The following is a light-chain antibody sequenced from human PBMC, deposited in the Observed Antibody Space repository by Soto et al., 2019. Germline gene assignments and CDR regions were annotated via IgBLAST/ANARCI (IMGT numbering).Light chain of an antibody. J-gene: IGKJ3*01. CDR1: QGISSY. CDR2: ATS. V-gene: IGKV1-9*01. CDR3: QQLNSYPRT. Sequence: DIQLTQSPSFLSASVGDRVTITCRASQGISSYLAWYQQKPGKAPKLLIYATSTVQSGVPSRFSGSGYGTEFTLTISSLKPEDFATDFCQQLNSYPRTFGPGTKV.